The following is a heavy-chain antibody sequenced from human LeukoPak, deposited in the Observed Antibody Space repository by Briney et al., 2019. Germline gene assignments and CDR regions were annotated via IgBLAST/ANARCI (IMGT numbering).Heavy chain of an antibody. J-gene: IGHJ4*02. CDR2: ISGSGGST. CDR1: GFSFSSYG. CDR3: AKSPTYYYGSGSPFDY. D-gene: IGHD3-10*01. V-gene: IGHV3-23*01. Sequence: PGGTLRLSCAASGFSFSSYGMSWVRQAPGKGLEWVSAISGSGGSTYYADSVKGRFTISRDNSKNTLYLQMNSLRAEDTAVYYCAKSPTYYYGSGSPFDYWGQGTLVTVSS.